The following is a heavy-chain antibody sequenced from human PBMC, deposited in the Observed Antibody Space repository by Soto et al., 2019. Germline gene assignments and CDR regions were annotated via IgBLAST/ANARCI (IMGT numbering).Heavy chain of an antibody. Sequence: QVQLVQSGAEVKQPGASVKVSCKASGYTFTGFHIHWVRQAPGQGLEWMGWINPNGGGRNYAQKSQGWVTMTRDTSISTAYMELSRLKSDDTAVYYCARGSVGPTTDFDYWGQGTLVTVSS. CDR2: INPNGGGR. V-gene: IGHV1-2*04. J-gene: IGHJ4*02. D-gene: IGHD1-26*01. CDR1: GYTFTGFH. CDR3: ARGSVGPTTDFDY.